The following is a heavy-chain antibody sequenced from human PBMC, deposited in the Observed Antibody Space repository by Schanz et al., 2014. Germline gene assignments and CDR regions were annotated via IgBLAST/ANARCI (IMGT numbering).Heavy chain of an antibody. CDR1: GFTFSDYY. CDR3: AREEGWGIAAAGTKHYYYGMDV. D-gene: IGHD6-13*01. CDR2: ISGTTTYT. Sequence: QLVGSGGGLVKPGGSLRLSCAASGFTFSDYYMSWIRQAPGKGLEWVSYISGTTTYTNYADSVKGRFTISRDNAKNSLYLQMNSLRAEDTAVYYCAREEGWGIAAAGTKHYYYGMDVWGQGTTVTVSS. J-gene: IGHJ6*02. V-gene: IGHV3-11*05.